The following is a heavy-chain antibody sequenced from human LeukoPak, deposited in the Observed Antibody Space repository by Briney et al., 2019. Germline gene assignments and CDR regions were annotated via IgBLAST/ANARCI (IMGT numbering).Heavy chain of an antibody. Sequence: SVKVSCQVSGGPFSCHGISWVRQAPGEGLEWMGGITAIYEATNYAERFQGRVTMTADESTSTFYMELSSLRSEDTAVYYCARGLHSSYYGYGMGLWGQATTVTVSS. J-gene: IGHJ6*02. V-gene: IGHV1-69*01. CDR2: ITAIYEAT. CDR3: ARGLHSSYYGYGMGL. D-gene: IGHD4-11*01. CDR1: GGPFSCHG.